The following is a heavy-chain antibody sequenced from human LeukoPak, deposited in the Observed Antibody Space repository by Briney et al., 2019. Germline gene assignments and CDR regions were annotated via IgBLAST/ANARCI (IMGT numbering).Heavy chain of an antibody. Sequence: ASLKVSCKASGYTFTSYGISWVRQAPGQGLEWMGWISAYNGNTNYAQTLQGRVTMTTDTSTSTVYTELRSLRSDDTAVYYCARVVGATFYYWGQGTLVTVSS. V-gene: IGHV1-18*01. CDR1: GYTFTSYG. J-gene: IGHJ4*02. CDR3: ARVVGATFYY. D-gene: IGHD1-26*01. CDR2: ISAYNGNT.